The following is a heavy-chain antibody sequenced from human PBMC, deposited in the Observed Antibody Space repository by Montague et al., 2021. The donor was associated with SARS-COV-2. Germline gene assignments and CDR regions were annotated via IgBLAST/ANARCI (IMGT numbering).Heavy chain of an antibody. CDR1: GGSISSTSYY. J-gene: IGHJ5*02. CDR2: IYYSGNS. Sequence: SETLSLTCTVSGGSISSTSYYWVWLRQSPGKELVWIGTIYYSGNSYYNPSRRSRVTIDVYAYTNQFSLKLHSVTAADTAVYFCARGLYNWNYEHWFDTWGQGTLVTVSS. CDR3: ARGLYNWNYEHWFDT. V-gene: IGHV4-39*01. D-gene: IGHD1-7*01.